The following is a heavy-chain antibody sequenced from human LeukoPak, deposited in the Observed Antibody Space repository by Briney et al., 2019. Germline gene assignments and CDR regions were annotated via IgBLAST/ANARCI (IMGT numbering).Heavy chain of an antibody. D-gene: IGHD3-22*01. CDR1: GGSISSYY. V-gene: IGHV4-59*01. J-gene: IGHJ4*02. CDR2: IYYSGST. Sequence: PSGTLSLTCTVSGGSISSYYWSWIRQPPGKGLEWIGYIYYSGSTNYNPSLKSRVTISVDTSKNQFSLKLSSVTAADTAVYYCARSFNSGYYPSFGYWGQGTLVTVSS. CDR3: ARSFNSGYYPSFGY.